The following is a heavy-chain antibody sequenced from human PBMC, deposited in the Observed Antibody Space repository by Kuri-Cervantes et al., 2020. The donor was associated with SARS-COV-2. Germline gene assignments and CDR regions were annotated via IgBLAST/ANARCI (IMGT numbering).Heavy chain of an antibody. D-gene: IGHD1-26*01. CDR3: ARATSKSVGVTFGD. CDR2: INPNSGGT. Sequence: ASVKVSCKASGYTFTGYYMHWVRQAPGQGLEWMGWINPNSGGTNYAQKFQGGVTMTRDTSISTAYMELSRLRSDDTAVYYCARATSKSVGVTFGDWGQGMLVTVSS. J-gene: IGHJ4*02. CDR1: GYTFTGYY. V-gene: IGHV1-2*02.